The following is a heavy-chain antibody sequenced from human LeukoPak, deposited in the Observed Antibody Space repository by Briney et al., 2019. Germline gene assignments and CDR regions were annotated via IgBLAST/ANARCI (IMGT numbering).Heavy chain of an antibody. J-gene: IGHJ4*02. CDR3: ARGPLYSYGSR. CDR1: GYTFTSYA. Sequence: ASVKVSFKASGYTFTSYAMHWVRQAPGQRLEWMGWINAGNGNTKYSQKFQGRVTITRDTSASTAYMELSSLRSEDTAVYYCARGPLYSYGSRWGQGTLVTVSS. V-gene: IGHV1-3*01. D-gene: IGHD5-18*01. CDR2: INAGNGNT.